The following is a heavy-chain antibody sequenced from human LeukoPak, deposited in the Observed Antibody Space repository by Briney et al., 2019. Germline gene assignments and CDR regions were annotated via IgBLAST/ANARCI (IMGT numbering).Heavy chain of an antibody. Sequence: SVKVSCKASGGTFSSYAISWVRQAPGQGLEWMGRIIPIFGTANYAQKFQGRVTITTDESTSTAYMELSSLRFEDTAVYYCARVARRYYDSSGPDAFDIWGQGTMVTVSS. CDR3: ARVARRYYDSSGPDAFDI. CDR1: GGTFSSYA. CDR2: IIPIFGTA. J-gene: IGHJ3*02. V-gene: IGHV1-69*05. D-gene: IGHD3-22*01.